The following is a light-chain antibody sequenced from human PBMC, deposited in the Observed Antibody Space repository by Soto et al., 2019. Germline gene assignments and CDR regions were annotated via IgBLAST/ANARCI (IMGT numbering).Light chain of an antibody. Sequence: EIVMTQSPPSLSVSPGDRATLSCRASQSVSINLAWYQQRPGQAPRLLIYGASTRATGIPATFSGSGSGTEFTLTISSLQSEDSAAYYCQQYNNWPLTFGGGTKVEIK. CDR2: GAS. CDR1: QSVSIN. V-gene: IGKV3-15*01. J-gene: IGKJ4*01. CDR3: QQYNNWPLT.